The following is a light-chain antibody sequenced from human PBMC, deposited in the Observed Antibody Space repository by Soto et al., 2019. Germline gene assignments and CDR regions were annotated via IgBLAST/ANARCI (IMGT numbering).Light chain of an antibody. V-gene: IGLV2-14*01. CDR3: TSYTSTIPYV. J-gene: IGLJ1*01. CDR2: EVS. Sequence: QSALTQPASVSGSPGQSNTISCTGSSNDVGGYNYVSWYQQHPGQAPKLIIYEVSDRPSGVSPRFSGSKSGNTASLTISGLQVEDEADYFCTSYTSTIPYVFGSGTKVTVL. CDR1: SNDVGGYNY.